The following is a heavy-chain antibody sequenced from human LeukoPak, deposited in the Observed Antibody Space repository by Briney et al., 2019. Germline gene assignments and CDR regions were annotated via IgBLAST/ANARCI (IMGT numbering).Heavy chain of an antibody. D-gene: IGHD3-22*01. CDR1: GYTFTNYY. CDR2: INPGDGGA. CDR3: ASSPYASSGYTR. V-gene: IGHV1-46*01. Sequence: ASVKVSCKASGYTFTNYYMHWLRQAPGQGLEWMGIINPGDGGATYAQNFQGRVTMTRDTSISTAYMELSRLRSDDTAVYYCASSPYASSGYTRWGQGTLVTVSS. J-gene: IGHJ4*02.